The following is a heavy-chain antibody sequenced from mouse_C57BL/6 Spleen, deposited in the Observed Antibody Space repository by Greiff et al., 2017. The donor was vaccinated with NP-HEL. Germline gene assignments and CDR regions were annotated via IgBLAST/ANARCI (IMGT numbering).Heavy chain of an antibody. CDR1: GYAFSSSW. CDR3: ARYYSNYYYAMDD. V-gene: IGHV1-82*01. CDR2: IYPGDGDT. J-gene: IGHJ4*01. Sequence: VMLVESGPELVKPGASVKISCKASGYAFSSSWMNWVKQRPGKGLEWIGRIYPGDGDTNYNGKFKGKATLTADRSSSTAYMQLSSLTSEDSAVYFCARYYSNYYYAMDDWGKGTSVTVSS. D-gene: IGHD2-5*01.